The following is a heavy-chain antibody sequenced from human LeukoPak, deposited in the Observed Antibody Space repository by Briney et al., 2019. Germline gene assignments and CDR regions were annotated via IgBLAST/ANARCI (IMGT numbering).Heavy chain of an antibody. Sequence: GESLKISCKGSGYSFTSYWIGWVRQMPGKGLEWMGIIYPGDSDTRYSPSFQGQVTISADKSISTAYLQWRSLMASDTAMYYCARQNGGYDSFFDYWGQGTLVTVSS. CDR2: IYPGDSDT. CDR1: GYSFTSYW. D-gene: IGHD5-12*01. CDR3: ARQNGGYDSFFDY. V-gene: IGHV5-51*01. J-gene: IGHJ4*02.